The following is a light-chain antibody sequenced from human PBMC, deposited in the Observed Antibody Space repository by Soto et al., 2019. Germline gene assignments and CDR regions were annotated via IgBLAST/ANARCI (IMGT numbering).Light chain of an antibody. CDR1: QGISSY. J-gene: IGKJ5*01. Sequence: AIRMTQSPSSFSASTGDRVTITCRACQGISSYLAWYQQKPGKAPKLLIYAASTLQSGVPSRFSGSGSGTDFTLTISCLQSEDFATYYCQQYYSYPLITFGQGTRLEI. CDR2: AAS. V-gene: IGKV1-8*01. CDR3: QQYYSYPLIT.